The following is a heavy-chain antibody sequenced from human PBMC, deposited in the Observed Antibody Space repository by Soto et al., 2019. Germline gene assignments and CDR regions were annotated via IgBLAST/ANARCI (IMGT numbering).Heavy chain of an antibody. Sequence: QVQLVESGGGVVQPGRSLRLSCAASGFTFSSYAMHWVRQAPGKGLEWVAVISYDGSNKYHADSAKGRFTISRDNSKNTLYLQMNSMRAADTAVYYCARGGSGWYKDSMDVWAQGTTVTVAS. CDR1: GFTFSSYA. CDR3: ARGGSGWYKDSMDV. D-gene: IGHD6-19*01. J-gene: IGHJ6*02. CDR2: ISYDGSNK. V-gene: IGHV3-30-3*01.